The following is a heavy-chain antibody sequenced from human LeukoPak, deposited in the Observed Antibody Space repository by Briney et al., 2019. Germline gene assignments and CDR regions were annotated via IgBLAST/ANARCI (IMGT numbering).Heavy chain of an antibody. V-gene: IGHV3-30*18. J-gene: IGHJ4*02. Sequence: PGRSLRLSCAASGFTFSSYGMHWVRQAPAKGLEWVAVISNNGRSIYYADSVKGRFTISRDNSKNTLYLQMNSLRAEDTAVYYCAKLAVTTFHYFDYWGQGTLVTVSS. D-gene: IGHD4-17*01. CDR2: ISNNGRSI. CDR3: AKLAVTTFHYFDY. CDR1: GFTFSSYG.